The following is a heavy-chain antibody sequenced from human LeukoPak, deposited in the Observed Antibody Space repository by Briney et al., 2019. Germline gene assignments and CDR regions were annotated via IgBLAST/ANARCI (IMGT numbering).Heavy chain of an antibody. J-gene: IGHJ4*02. CDR1: GFTFSSYA. D-gene: IGHD3-10*01. V-gene: IGHV3-23*01. CDR2: ISGSGGST. Sequence: GGSLRFSCSASGFTFSSYAMSWVRQAPGKGLEWVSAISGSGGSTYYADSVKGRFTISRDNSKNTLYLQMHSLRAEDTAVYYCAKGMYYYGSGSLGFDYWGQGTLVTVSS. CDR3: AKGMYYYGSGSLGFDY.